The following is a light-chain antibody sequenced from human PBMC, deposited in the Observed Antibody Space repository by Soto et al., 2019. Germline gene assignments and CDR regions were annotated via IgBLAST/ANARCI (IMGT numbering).Light chain of an antibody. CDR1: SSNIGSNL. CDR2: GDN. CDR3: AAWDDSLTRVV. J-gene: IGLJ2*01. Sequence: QSVLTQPPSASGTPGQRVTISCSGSSSNIGSNLVNWYQQLPGTAPKLLISGDNQRPSGVPDRFSGSKSGTSASLAFSGLQSEDEADYYCAAWDDSLTRVVFGGGTKLTVL. V-gene: IGLV1-44*01.